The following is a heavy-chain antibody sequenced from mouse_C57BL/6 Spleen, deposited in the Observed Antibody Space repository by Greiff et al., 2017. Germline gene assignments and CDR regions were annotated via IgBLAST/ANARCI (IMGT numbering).Heavy chain of an antibody. Sequence: VQLQQPGTELVKPGASVKLSCKASGYTFTSYWMHWVKQRPGQGLEWIGNINPSNGGPTYNEKFKSKATLAVDKSSSTAYMQRSSLTSEDAAVYYCARGGGGSAFDYWGQGTTLTVSS. CDR3: ARGGGGSAFDY. CDR1: GYTFTSYW. J-gene: IGHJ2*01. V-gene: IGHV1-53*01. CDR2: INPSNGGP. D-gene: IGHD3-2*02.